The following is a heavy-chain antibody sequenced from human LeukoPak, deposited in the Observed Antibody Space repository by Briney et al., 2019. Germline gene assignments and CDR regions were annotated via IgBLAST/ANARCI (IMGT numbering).Heavy chain of an antibody. V-gene: IGHV4-59*01. D-gene: IGHD6-13*01. J-gene: IGHJ4*02. CDR1: GGSISSYY. Sequence: SETLSLTCTVSGGSISSYYWSWIRQPPGKGLEWIGYIYYSGSTNYNPSLKSRVTISVDTSKNQFSLKLSSVTAAGTAVYYCARTIAAAGEIDYWGQGTLVTVSS. CDR2: IYYSGST. CDR3: ARTIAAAGEIDY.